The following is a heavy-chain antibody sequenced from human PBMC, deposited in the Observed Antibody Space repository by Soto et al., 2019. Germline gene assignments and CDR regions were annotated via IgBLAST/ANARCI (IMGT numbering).Heavy chain of an antibody. CDR1: GFTFVDYA. V-gene: IGHV3-9*01. Sequence: EVQLVESGGGLVQPGRSLRLSCAASGFTFVDYAMHWVRQAPGQGLEWVSGSSWDGGYVGYAESVKGRFTISRDNAKKSLYLQMNSLRVEDTALYYCTKDEGYCSSISRKDAFDSWGQGTMVTVS. CDR2: SSWDGGYV. D-gene: IGHD2-2*01. CDR3: TKDEGYCSSISRKDAFDS. J-gene: IGHJ3*01.